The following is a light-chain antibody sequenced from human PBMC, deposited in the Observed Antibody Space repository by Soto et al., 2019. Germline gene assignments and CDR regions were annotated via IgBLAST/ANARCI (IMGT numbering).Light chain of an antibody. CDR3: GTWDTSLSVVI. CDR1: XXXIGNNF. Sequence: SXXXKPXSVSAAPGXKXXXXXXXIXXXIGNNFVSWIHQLPGTAPKLLIYDNNKRPSGIPDRFSGSKSGMSATLGITGLQTGDEADYYCGTWDTSLSVVIFGGGTQLT. CDR2: DNN. J-gene: IGLJ2*01. V-gene: IGLV1-51*01.